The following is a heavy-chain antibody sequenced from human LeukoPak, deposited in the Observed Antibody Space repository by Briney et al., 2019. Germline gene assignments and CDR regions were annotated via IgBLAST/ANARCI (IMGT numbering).Heavy chain of an antibody. CDR2: MNPNSGNT. CDR1: GYTFTNYD. CDR3: ASAHCSGSSCFWGAFEF. D-gene: IGHD2-2*01. J-gene: IGHJ3*01. Sequence: GASVKVSCKASGYTFTNYDINWLRQATGQGPEWMGWMNPNSGNTGFAQKFQGRVALTRHTSITTAYMELSNLKSDDTAVYYCASAHCSGSSCFWGAFEFWGQGTLVTVSS. V-gene: IGHV1-8*03.